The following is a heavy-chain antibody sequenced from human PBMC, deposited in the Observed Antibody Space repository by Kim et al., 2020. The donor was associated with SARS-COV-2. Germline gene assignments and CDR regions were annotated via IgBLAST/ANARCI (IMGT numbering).Heavy chain of an antibody. D-gene: IGHD2-2*01. CDR1: GGSFSGYY. CDR3: ARDFKTATCSSTSCYDGGNYYYGMDV. V-gene: IGHV4-34*01. J-gene: IGHJ6*02. CDR2: INHSGST. Sequence: SETLSLTCAVYGGSFSGYYWSWIRQPPGKGLEWVGEINHSGSTNYNPSLKSRVTISVDTSKNQFSLKLSSVTAADTAVYYCARDFKTATCSSTSCYDGGNYYYGMDVWGQGTTVTVSS.